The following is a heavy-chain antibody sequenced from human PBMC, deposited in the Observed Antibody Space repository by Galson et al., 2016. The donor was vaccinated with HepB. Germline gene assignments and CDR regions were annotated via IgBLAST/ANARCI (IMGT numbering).Heavy chain of an antibody. D-gene: IGHD3-22*01. CDR3: ARGSYYYDNSGYYYALADH. CDR2: ISGNGYST. CDR1: GFTFSSYA. Sequence: SLRLSCAASGFTFSSYAMSWIRQAPGKGLEWVSAISGNGYSTYYADSVKGRFAISRDNSKNTLYLQMNSLRAEDTAVYYCARGSYYYDNSGYYYALADHWGQGTLVTVSS. V-gene: IGHV3-23*01. J-gene: IGHJ4*02.